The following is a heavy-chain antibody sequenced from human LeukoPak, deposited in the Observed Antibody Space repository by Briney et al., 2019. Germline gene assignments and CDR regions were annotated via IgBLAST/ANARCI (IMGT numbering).Heavy chain of an antibody. J-gene: IGHJ4*02. CDR2: IYSSGST. D-gene: IGHD3-9*01. V-gene: IGHV4-4*07. CDR3: ARHRYVGRLSPFDY. CDR1: GGSITSYY. Sequence: SETLSLTCTVSGGSITSYYWSWIRQTAGGGLEWIGRIYSSGSTNYKPSLKSRVTMSVDTSKNQFSLRVTSVTTADTAVYYCARHRYVGRLSPFDYWGQGTLVTVSS.